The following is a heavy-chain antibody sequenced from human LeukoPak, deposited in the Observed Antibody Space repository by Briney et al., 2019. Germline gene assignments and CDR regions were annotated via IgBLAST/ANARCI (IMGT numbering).Heavy chain of an antibody. D-gene: IGHD4-11*01. CDR2: ISGSGGTT. Sequence: GGSLRLSCVASGFKFSDYAMNWVRQAPGKGPEWVSAISGSGGTTHYADSVKGRFAISRDNSKNTLSLQMSHLRHEDTSRYYCAKDRYSNYGNWFDPWGQGTQVTVFS. V-gene: IGHV3-23*01. CDR3: AKDRYSNYGNWFDP. CDR1: GFKFSDYA. J-gene: IGHJ5*02.